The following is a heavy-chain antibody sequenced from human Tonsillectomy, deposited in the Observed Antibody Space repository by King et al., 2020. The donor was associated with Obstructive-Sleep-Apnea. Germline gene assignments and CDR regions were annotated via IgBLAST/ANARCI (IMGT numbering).Heavy chain of an antibody. D-gene: IGHD3-10*01. Sequence: QLVQSGAEVKKPGASVKVSCKASGYTFTSYGISWVRQAPGQGLEWMGWISAYNGNTNYAQKLQGRVTMTTDTSTSTADMELRSLRSDDTAVYYCARDETSRITMVRGVLDYWGQGTLVTVSS. V-gene: IGHV1-18*04. CDR1: GYTFTSYG. CDR2: ISAYNGNT. J-gene: IGHJ4*02. CDR3: ARDETSRITMVRGVLDY.